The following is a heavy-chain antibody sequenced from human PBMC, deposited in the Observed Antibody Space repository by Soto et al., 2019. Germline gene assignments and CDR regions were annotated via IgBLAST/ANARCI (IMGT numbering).Heavy chain of an antibody. V-gene: IGHV3-21*01. D-gene: IGHD6-13*01. CDR1: GFTFRSFT. Sequence: PGGSLRLSCAASGFTFRSFTKNWVRQAPGKGLEWVSTISSNSAYIYYTDALRGRFTISRDNAKNSPHLQTNSLRAEDTAVYYCTRDASRDSSARGWFDPWGPGAMVTVYS. J-gene: IGHJ5*02. CDR2: ISSNSAYI. CDR3: TRDASRDSSARGWFDP.